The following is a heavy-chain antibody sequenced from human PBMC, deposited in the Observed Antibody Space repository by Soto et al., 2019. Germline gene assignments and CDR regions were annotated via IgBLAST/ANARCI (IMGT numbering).Heavy chain of an antibody. Sequence: SVKVSCKASGGTFSSYAISWVRQPPGQGLEWMGGIIPIFGTANYARKFQGRVTITADESTSTAYMELSSLRSEDTAVYYCARITLFSGDSSGYYRDYYYYGMDVWGQGTTVTVSS. D-gene: IGHD3-22*01. CDR3: ARITLFSGDSSGYYRDYYYYGMDV. CDR1: GGTFSSYA. J-gene: IGHJ6*02. CDR2: IIPIFGTA. V-gene: IGHV1-69*13.